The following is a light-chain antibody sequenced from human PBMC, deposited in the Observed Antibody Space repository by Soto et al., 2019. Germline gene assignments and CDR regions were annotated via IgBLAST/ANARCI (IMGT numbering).Light chain of an antibody. V-gene: IGKV3-11*01. J-gene: IGKJ4*01. Sequence: EIVLTQSPATLSLSPGERATLSCRASQSVSSYLAWYQQRPGQAPRLLIYDASKRATGIPAKFSGSGSWTDFTLTISTLEPEDFAVYYCQQRSNWPPTFGGGTKVEIK. CDR2: DAS. CDR3: QQRSNWPPT. CDR1: QSVSSY.